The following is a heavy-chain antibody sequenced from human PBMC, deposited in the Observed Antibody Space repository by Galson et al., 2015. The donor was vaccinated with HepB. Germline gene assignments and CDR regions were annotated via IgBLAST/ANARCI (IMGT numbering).Heavy chain of an antibody. CDR1: GFTVSSNY. Sequence: SLRLSCAASGFTVSSNYMSWVRQAPGKGLEWVSVIYSGGSTDYADSVKGRFTISRDNSKNTLYLQMNSLRAEDTALYYCARTMCHCPSRRGFPVCGPRTPVTVS. V-gene: IGHV3-66*01. D-gene: IGHD6-25*01. CDR2: IYSGGST. CDR3: ARTMCHCPSRRGFPV. J-gene: IGHJ6*02.